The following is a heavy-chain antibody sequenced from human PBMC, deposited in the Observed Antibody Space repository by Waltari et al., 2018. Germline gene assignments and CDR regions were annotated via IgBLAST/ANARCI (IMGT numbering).Heavy chain of an antibody. D-gene: IGHD2-8*02. CDR2: IKSWVSGGTT. CDR3: GDFTAFDY. J-gene: IGHJ4*02. V-gene: IGHV3-15*01. CDR1: GFTFSTAW. Sequence: EVRMVESGGGLVEPGGSLRLSCAGSGFTFSTAWMHWGRQAPGKGLEWIGRIKSWVSGGTTEYGAPVKGRFTISRDDSKDTVYLQMNSLKTEDTGVYYCGDFTAFDYWGQGSLVIVSS.